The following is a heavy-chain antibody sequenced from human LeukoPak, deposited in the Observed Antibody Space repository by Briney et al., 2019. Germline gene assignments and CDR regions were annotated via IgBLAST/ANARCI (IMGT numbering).Heavy chain of an antibody. V-gene: IGHV3-21*01. Sequence: GGSLRLSCAASGFTFINYPTDWVRQAPGKGLEWVASISGRSPYIYYADSLKGRFTISRDNSKNTLYLQMNSLRAEDTAVYYCAKDRPYSSSWYSFLDYWGQGTLVTVSS. CDR1: GFTFINYP. CDR2: ISGRSPYI. CDR3: AKDRPYSSSWYSFLDY. D-gene: IGHD6-13*01. J-gene: IGHJ4*02.